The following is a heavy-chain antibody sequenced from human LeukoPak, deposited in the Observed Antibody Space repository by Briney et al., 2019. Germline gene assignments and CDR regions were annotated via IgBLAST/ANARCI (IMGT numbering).Heavy chain of an antibody. V-gene: IGHV3-48*03. CDR2: ISSSGSTI. D-gene: IGHD2-15*01. CDR3: ARDYSQARPFDY. J-gene: IGHJ4*02. Sequence: GGSLRLSCAASGFTFSSYEMNWVRQAPGKGLEWVSYISSSGSTIYYADSVKGRFTISKDNAKNSLYLQMNSLRAEDTAVYYCARDYSQARPFDYWGQGTLVTVSS. CDR1: GFTFSSYE.